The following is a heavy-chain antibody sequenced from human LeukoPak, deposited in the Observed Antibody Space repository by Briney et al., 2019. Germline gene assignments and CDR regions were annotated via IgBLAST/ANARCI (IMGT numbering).Heavy chain of an antibody. J-gene: IGHJ4*02. CDR3: ARGGKAVAGRTRGYYFDY. Sequence: ASVKVSCKASGYTFTSYYKHWVRQAPGQGLEWMGIINPSGGSTSYAQKFQGRVTMTRDTSTSTVYMELSSLRSEDTAVYYCARGGKAVAGRTRGYYFDYWGQGTLVTVSS. V-gene: IGHV1-46*01. CDR1: GYTFTSYY. CDR2: INPSGGST. D-gene: IGHD6-19*01.